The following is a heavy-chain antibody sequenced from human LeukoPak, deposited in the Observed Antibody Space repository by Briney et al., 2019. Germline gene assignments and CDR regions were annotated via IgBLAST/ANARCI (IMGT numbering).Heavy chain of an antibody. J-gene: IGHJ4*02. CDR2: ISGSGGST. CDR1: ELTLSSNY. CDR3: ARVLVRGVIIYFDY. V-gene: IGHV3-23*01. D-gene: IGHD3-10*01. Sequence: GGSLRLSCAASELTLSSNYMSWVRQAPGKGLEWVSAISGSGGSTYYADSVKGRFTISRDNSKNTLYLQMNSLRAEDTAVYYCARVLVRGVIIYFDYWGQGTLVTVSS.